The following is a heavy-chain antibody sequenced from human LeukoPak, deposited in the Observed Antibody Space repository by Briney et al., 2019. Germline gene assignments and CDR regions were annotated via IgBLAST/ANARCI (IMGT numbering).Heavy chain of an antibody. J-gene: IGHJ4*02. V-gene: IGHV4-4*08. CDR3: ARLLVRGVLDY. CDR2: IYTSGST. Sequence: PAETLSLTCTVSGGSFTSYYCTWIRQPPGEGLEYIGYIYTSGSTNYNPSLKSRVTISVDTSKNQFSLRLSSVTAAGTGVYYCARLLVRGVLDYWGQGTLFTVSS. D-gene: IGHD3-10*01. CDR1: GGSFTSYY.